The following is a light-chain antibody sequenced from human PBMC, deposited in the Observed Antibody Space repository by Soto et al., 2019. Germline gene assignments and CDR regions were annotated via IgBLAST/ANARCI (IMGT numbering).Light chain of an antibody. CDR1: QGMSSY. CDR2: AAS. J-gene: IGKJ3*01. CDR3: QQLDNYPFT. Sequence: DIQLTQSPSFLSASVGDRVTITCRASQGMSSYLAWYQQKPGKVPKLLIFAASTLQSGVPSRFRGGGSGTEFTLTISGLQPEDFATHYCQQLDNYPFTFGNATKVDIX. V-gene: IGKV1-9*01.